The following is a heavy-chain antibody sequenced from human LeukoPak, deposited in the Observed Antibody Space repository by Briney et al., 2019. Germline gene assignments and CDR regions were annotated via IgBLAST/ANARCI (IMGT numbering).Heavy chain of an antibody. J-gene: IGHJ4*02. CDR2: IYYSGST. CDR3: ASMNSSGYSPFDY. V-gene: IGHV4-59*12. Sequence: SETLSLTCTVSGGSISSYYWSWIRQPPGKGLEWIGYIYYSGSTNYNPSLKSRVTMSVDTSKNQFSLKLSSVTAADTAVYYCASMNSSGYSPFDYWGQGTLVTVSS. D-gene: IGHD3-22*01. CDR1: GGSISSYY.